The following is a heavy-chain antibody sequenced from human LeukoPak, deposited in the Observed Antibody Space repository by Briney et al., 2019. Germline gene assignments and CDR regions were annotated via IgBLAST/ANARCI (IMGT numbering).Heavy chain of an antibody. CDR3: AREDDSSGPI. V-gene: IGHV3-21*01. CDR2: ISSSSSYI. CDR1: GFTFSSYS. D-gene: IGHD3-22*01. Sequence: GGSLRLSCAASGFTFSSYSMNWVRQAPGKGLQGVSSISSSSSYIYYADSVKGRFTTSRDNAKNTLYLQMNSRRAEDTAVYYCAREDDSSGPIWGQGTMVTVSS. J-gene: IGHJ3*02.